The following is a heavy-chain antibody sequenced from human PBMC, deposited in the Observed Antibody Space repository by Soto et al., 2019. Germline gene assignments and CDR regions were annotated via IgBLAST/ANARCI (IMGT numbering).Heavy chain of an antibody. D-gene: IGHD3-10*01. CDR2: INHSGST. CDR3: ARDGSGSYYRYDAFDI. Sequence: SETLSLTCTVSGGSISSDDYYWSWIRQPPGKGLEWIGEINHSGSTNYNPSLKSRVTISVDTSKNQFSLKLSSVTAADTAVYYCARDGSGSYYRYDAFDIWGQGTMVTVSS. J-gene: IGHJ3*02. CDR1: GGSISSDDYY. V-gene: IGHV4-39*07.